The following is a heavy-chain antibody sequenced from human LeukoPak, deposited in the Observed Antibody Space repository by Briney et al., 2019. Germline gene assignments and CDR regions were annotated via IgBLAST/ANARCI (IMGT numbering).Heavy chain of an antibody. CDR3: ARDGQEDCSGGSCYGIGYYYYGMDV. V-gene: IGHV3-33*01. D-gene: IGHD2-15*01. CDR2: IWYDGSNK. J-gene: IGHJ6*02. CDR1: GFTFRSYG. Sequence: GGSLRLSCAASGFTFRSYGMHWVRQAPGKGLEWGAVIWYDGSNKYYADSGKGRFTISRDNSKNTLYLQMNSLRAEDTAVYYCARDGQEDCSGGSCYGIGYYYYGMDVWGQGTTVTVSS.